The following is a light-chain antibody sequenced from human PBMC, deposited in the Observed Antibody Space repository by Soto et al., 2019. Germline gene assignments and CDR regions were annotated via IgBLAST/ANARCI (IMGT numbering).Light chain of an antibody. Sequence: DIQMTQSPSTLSASVGDRVTITCRASQSISSWLAWYQQKPGKAPKLLIYDASTLQTGAPSRFSGRASATDFTLTISSLQAEDVAVYYCYQYFSTPLTFGGGTKVDIK. J-gene: IGKJ4*01. V-gene: IGKV1-5*01. CDR1: QSISSW. CDR3: YQYFSTPLT. CDR2: DAS.